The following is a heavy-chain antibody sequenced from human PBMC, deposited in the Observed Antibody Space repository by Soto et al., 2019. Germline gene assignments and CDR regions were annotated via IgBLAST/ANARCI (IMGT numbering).Heavy chain of an antibody. Sequence: PSETLSLTCTVSGGSISSGGYYWSWIRQHPGKGLEWIGYIYYSGSTYYNPSLKSRVTISVDTSKNQFSLKLSSVTAADTAVYYCARAEMGYCSSTSCYINYYYGMDVWGQGTTVTVSS. CDR3: ARAEMGYCSSTSCYINYYYGMDV. J-gene: IGHJ6*02. V-gene: IGHV4-31*03. CDR1: GGSISSGGYY. D-gene: IGHD2-2*02. CDR2: IYYSGST.